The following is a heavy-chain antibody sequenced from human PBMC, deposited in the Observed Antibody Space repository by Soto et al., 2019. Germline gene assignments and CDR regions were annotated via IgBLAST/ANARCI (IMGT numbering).Heavy chain of an antibody. V-gene: IGHV4-59*01. Sequence: QVQLQESGPGLVKPSETLSLTCTVSGGSISSYYWSWIRQPPGKGLEWIGYIYYSGSTNYNPSLTRRVAISVDTSKNQFSLKLSSVTAADTAVYYCALAAAGTGLFDYWGQGTLVTVSS. D-gene: IGHD6-13*01. CDR3: ALAAAGTGLFDY. J-gene: IGHJ4*02. CDR2: IYYSGST. CDR1: GGSISSYY.